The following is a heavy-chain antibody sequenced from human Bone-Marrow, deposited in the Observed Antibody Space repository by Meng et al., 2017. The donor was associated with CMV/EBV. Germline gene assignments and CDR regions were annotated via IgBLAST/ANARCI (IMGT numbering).Heavy chain of an antibody. V-gene: IGHV2-70D*14. J-gene: IGHJ4*02. CDR3: ARLGGTGTHFDY. Sequence: SGPTLVKPTQTLTLTCTFSGFSLSTSGMRVSWIRQPPGKALEWLARIDWDDDKFYSTSLKTRLTISKDTSKNQVVLTMTNMDPVDTATYYCARLGGTGTHFDYWGQGTLVTVYS. CDR2: IDWDDDK. D-gene: IGHD1-7*01. CDR1: GFSLSTSGMR.